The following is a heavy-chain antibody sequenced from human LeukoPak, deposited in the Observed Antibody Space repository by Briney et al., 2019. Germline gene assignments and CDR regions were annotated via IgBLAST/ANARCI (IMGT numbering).Heavy chain of an antibody. J-gene: IGHJ3*02. CDR3: ARYGKSGTYSHGFDI. V-gene: IGHV5-51*01. CDR1: GYSFTGHW. CDR2: IYPGVSDT. D-gene: IGHD3-10*01. Sequence: GESLKISCEAFGYSFTGHWIGWVRQMPGRGLEFMGTIYPGVSDTRYSPSFEGRVTISVDKSLNTAYLQWSGLEASDTAMYYCARYGKSGTYSHGFDIWGQGTMVIVSS.